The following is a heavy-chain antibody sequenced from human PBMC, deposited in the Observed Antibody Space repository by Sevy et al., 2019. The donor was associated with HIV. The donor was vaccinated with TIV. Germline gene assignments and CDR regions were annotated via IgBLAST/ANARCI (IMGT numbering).Heavy chain of an antibody. D-gene: IGHD2-8*01. CDR3: ARGPYIVLRRREDYYYGMDV. J-gene: IGHJ6*02. Sequence: SETLSLTCAVYGGSFSGYYWSWIRQPPGKGLEWIGEINHSGSTNYNPSLKSRVTISVDTSKNQFSLKLSSVTAADTAVYYCARGPYIVLRRREDYYYGMDVWGQGTTVTVSS. V-gene: IGHV4-34*01. CDR1: GGSFSGYY. CDR2: INHSGST.